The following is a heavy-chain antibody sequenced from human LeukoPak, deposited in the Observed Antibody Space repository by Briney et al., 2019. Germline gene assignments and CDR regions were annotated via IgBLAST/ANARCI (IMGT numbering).Heavy chain of an antibody. J-gene: IGHJ4*02. Sequence: SETLSLTCAVYGGSFSGYYWSWIRQPPGKGLEWIGEINHSGSTNYNPSLKSRVTISVDTSKNQFPLKLSSVTAAETAVYYCARGHWYYDILTGYHPYRGLDYWGQGTLVTVSS. D-gene: IGHD3-9*01. CDR1: GGSFSGYY. CDR2: INHSGST. V-gene: IGHV4-34*01. CDR3: ARGHWYYDILTGYHPYRGLDY.